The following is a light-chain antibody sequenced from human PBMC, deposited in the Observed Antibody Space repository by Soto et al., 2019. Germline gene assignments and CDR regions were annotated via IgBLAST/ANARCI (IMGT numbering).Light chain of an antibody. CDR1: QTIDSAY. Sequence: EVVLTQSPGTLSFYPGEGATLSCRASQTIDSAYIAWYQQKPGQAPRLLIFGAGSRATGVSDRFEGRASETDFTLTINRLEPEDCAVYYCQQYGRTPVTFGQGTLLQIK. J-gene: IGKJ2*01. V-gene: IGKV3-20*01. CDR3: QQYGRTPVT. CDR2: GAG.